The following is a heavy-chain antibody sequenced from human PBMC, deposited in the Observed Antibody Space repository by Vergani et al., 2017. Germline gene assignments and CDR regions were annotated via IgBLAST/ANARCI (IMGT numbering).Heavy chain of an antibody. CDR2: IYYSGST. CDR1: GGSISSSSYY. D-gene: IGHD2-8*01. V-gene: IGHV4-39*01. Sequence: QLQLQESGPGLVKPSETLSLTCTVSGGSISSSSYYWGWIRQPPGKGLEWIGSIYYSGSTYYNPSLKSRVTISVDTSKNQFSLKLSSVIAADTAVYYCARSPGGDIVLMVYAPEYNWFDPWGQGTLVTVSS. CDR3: ARSPGGDIVLMVYAPEYNWFDP. J-gene: IGHJ5*02.